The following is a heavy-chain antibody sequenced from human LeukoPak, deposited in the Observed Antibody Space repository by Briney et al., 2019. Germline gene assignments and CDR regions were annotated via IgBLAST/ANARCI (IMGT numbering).Heavy chain of an antibody. CDR2: ISSSSSTM. CDR1: GFTFRSYS. V-gene: IGHV3-48*01. Sequence: QSGGSLRLSCAASGFTFRSYSMNWVRQAPGKGLEWVSYISSSSSTMYYADSVKGRFTISRDNAKNSLYLQMSSLRAEDTAVYYCARENYDTSTYPAGYFDYWGQGTLVTVSS. CDR3: ARENYDTSTYPAGYFDY. D-gene: IGHD3-22*01. J-gene: IGHJ4*02.